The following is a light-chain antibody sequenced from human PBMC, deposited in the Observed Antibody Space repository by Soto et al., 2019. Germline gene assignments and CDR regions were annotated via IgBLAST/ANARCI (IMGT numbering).Light chain of an antibody. CDR3: QQYNAWPPHT. Sequence: VMTQFPATLSASPGERVALSCRPSQSVNNRLAWYQQRPGQAPRLLIYSATLRAAGVPDRFTGRGSGTEFTLIISSLQSDDYGVYYCQQYNAWPPHTFGQGTRVE. J-gene: IGKJ2*01. V-gene: IGKV3D-15*01. CDR2: SAT. CDR1: QSVNNR.